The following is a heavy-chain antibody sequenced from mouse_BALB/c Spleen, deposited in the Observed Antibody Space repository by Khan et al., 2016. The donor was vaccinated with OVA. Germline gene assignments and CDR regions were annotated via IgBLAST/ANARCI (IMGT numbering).Heavy chain of an antibody. CDR3: ARGNYYGSSSWFGY. J-gene: IGHJ3*01. V-gene: IGHV1-9*01. Sequence: QVQLKQSGAELMKPGASVKISCKATGYTFSSYWIEWVKQRPGHGLEWIGEILPGSGSNNYNEKFKGKATFTADTSSNTAYMQLRSLTSEDSAVYYCARGNYYGSSSWFGYWGQGTLVTVS. CDR1: GYTFSSYW. CDR2: ILPGSGSN. D-gene: IGHD1-1*01.